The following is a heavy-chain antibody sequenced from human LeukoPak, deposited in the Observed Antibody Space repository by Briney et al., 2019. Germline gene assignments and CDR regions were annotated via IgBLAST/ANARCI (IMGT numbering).Heavy chain of an antibody. J-gene: IGHJ4*02. CDR3: AIHRSDSSGYFSY. V-gene: IGHV7-4-1*02. Sequence: ASVKVSCKASGYTFSSCAINWVRQPPGQGLEYMGWIDTKTGNPTYAQGFTGRFVFSLDTSVSTAYLQISSLKAEDTAVYYCAIHRSDSSGYFSYWGQGALVTVAS. CDR2: IDTKTGNP. CDR1: GYTFSSCA. D-gene: IGHD3-22*01.